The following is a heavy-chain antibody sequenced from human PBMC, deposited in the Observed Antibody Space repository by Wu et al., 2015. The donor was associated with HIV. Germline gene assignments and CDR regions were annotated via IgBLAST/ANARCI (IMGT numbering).Heavy chain of an antibody. CDR3: ATATGADAFDI. Sequence: QVQLVQSGAEVKKPGASVKVSCKVSGDTLSELSIHWVRQAPGKGLEWMGGFKPEHGKIIYVQNFQGRVTITEDTSTDTAYMELSSLRSEDTAVYYCATATGADAFDIWGQGTMVTVSS. V-gene: IGHV1-24*01. CDR2: FKPEHGKI. D-gene: IGHD1-1*01. CDR1: GDTLSELS. J-gene: IGHJ3*02.